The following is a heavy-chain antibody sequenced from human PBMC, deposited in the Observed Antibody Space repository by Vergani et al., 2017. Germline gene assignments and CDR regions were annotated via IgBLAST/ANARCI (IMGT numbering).Heavy chain of an antibody. Sequence: QVQLQESGPGLVKPSETLSLTCTVSGGSISSYYWSWIRQPPGKGLEWIGYIYYSGSTNYTPSLKSRVTISVDTSKNQFSLKLSSVTAADTAVYYCARHLVLFGDKSLDAFDIWGQGTMVTVSS. CDR2: IYYSGST. V-gene: IGHV4-59*08. CDR3: ARHLVLFGDKSLDAFDI. J-gene: IGHJ3*02. CDR1: GGSISSYY. D-gene: IGHD3-10*01.